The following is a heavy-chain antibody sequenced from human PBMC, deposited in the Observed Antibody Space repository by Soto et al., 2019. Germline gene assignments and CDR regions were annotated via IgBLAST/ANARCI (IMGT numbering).Heavy chain of an antibody. CDR1: GFTFTNFG. CDR2: TSYDGNNI. D-gene: IGHD6-13*01. CDR3: AKTQSSGWYGVDY. J-gene: IGHJ4*02. Sequence: QVQLVESGGGVVQPGTSLRLSCATSGFTFTNFGIHWVRQAPGKGLEWVAVTSYDGNNIYYGDSVKGRFTISRDNSKNTLYLQMDSLRLEDMAVYYCAKTQSSGWYGVDYWGQGALVTVSS. V-gene: IGHV3-30*18.